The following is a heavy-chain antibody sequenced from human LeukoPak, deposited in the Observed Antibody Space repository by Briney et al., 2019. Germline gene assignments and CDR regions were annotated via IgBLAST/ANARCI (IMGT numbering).Heavy chain of an antibody. CDR2: INPNSGDT. V-gene: IGHV1-2*02. CDR1: GYTFTGYY. CDR3: ATQRGSYLWGTDFDY. D-gene: IGHD3-16*01. J-gene: IGHJ4*02. Sequence: ASVKVSCKASGYTFTGYYMHWVRQAPGHGLERMGWINPNSGDTKYAQKFHGRVTMTRDTSISTAYMELSRLSSDDTAVYYCATQRGSYLWGTDFDYWGQGTLVTVSS.